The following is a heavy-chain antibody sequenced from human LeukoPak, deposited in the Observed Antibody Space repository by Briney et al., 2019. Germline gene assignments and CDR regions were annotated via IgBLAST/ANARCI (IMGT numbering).Heavy chain of an antibody. CDR3: ARVLPVPYLLDS. D-gene: IGHD3-10*02. J-gene: IGHJ4*02. Sequence: SETLSLTCDIFGHSTTRGYYWAWFRQSPGKGPEWIATFFQSEKSFYNASLESRVIMLLDTSKSQFSLNLTSVTAADTAVYYCARVLPVPYLLDSWGQGTHVTVSS. CDR2: FFQSEKS. CDR1: GHSTTRGYY. V-gene: IGHV4-38-2*01.